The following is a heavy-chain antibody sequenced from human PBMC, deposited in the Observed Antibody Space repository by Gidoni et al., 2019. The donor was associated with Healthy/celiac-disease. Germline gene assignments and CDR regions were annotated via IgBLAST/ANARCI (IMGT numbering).Heavy chain of an antibody. D-gene: IGHD6-13*01. CDR1: RFPFRRYD. CDR3: AKDRGCSSSCHPGHYYFYYGMDV. Sequence: QGQLVASGGGVGQPGRSLRLTCAASRFPFRRYDVHWVRQAPGKGLEWVAVLSYAGSNKYYAVSVNGRFTISRDKSKNTLYLSMNSLRAEDTAVYYCAKDRGCSSSCHPGHYYFYYGMDVWGHGTTVTVSS. CDR2: LSYAGSNK. J-gene: IGHJ6*02. V-gene: IGHV3-30*18.